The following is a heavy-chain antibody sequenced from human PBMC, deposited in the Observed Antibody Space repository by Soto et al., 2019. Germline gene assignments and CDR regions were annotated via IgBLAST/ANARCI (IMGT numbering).Heavy chain of an antibody. Sequence: GGSLRLSCVASGVNIGSSGMSWVRQAPGKGLEWVSGISGYAAGTYYADSVKGRFTISRDNSKNTLYLQMSSLRADDTAVYFCSKSMHIRYYYAMDVWGQGTQVTVYS. CDR2: ISGYAAGT. V-gene: IGHV3-23*01. CDR1: GVNIGSSG. J-gene: IGHJ6*02. D-gene: IGHD2-21*01. CDR3: SKSMHIRYYYAMDV.